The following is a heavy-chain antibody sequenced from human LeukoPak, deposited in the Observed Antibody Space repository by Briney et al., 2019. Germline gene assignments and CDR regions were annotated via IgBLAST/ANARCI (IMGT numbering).Heavy chain of an antibody. CDR1: GYTFTSYY. D-gene: IGHD3-22*01. CDR2: IIPIFGTA. Sequence: ASVKVSCKASGYTFTSYYMHWVRQAPGQGLEWMGGIIPIFGTANYAQKFQGRVTITADESTSTAYMELSSLRSEDTAVYYCARVGDYYDSSGYYPDDYWGQGTLVTVSS. CDR3: ARVGDYYDSSGYYPDDY. J-gene: IGHJ4*02. V-gene: IGHV1-69*13.